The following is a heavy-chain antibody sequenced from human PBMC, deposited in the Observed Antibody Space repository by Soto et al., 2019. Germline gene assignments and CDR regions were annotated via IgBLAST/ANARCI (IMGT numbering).Heavy chain of an antibody. CDR3: ARGLSFYYDSSGYYQFDY. J-gene: IGHJ4*02. Sequence: GASVKVSCKASGYPFIGYFMHWVRQAPGQGLEWMGWINPNSGDTHYAQKFQGRVTMTRDTSISTAYMELSRLTPDDTAVYYCARGLSFYYDSSGYYQFDYWGRGTLVTVSS. V-gene: IGHV1-2*02. D-gene: IGHD3-22*01. CDR2: INPNSGDT. CDR1: GYPFIGYF.